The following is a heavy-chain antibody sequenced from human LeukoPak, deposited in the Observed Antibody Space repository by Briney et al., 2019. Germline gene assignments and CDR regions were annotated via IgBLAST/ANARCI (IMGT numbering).Heavy chain of an antibody. Sequence: GGSLRLSCAASGFTFSSYSMNWVRQAPGKGLEWVSSISSSSSYIYYADSVKGRFTISRDDSKSIVYVHMNSLRSEDTAVYYCTRNQGRIQVHPWYFDNWGQGTLVTVSS. V-gene: IGHV3-21*03. CDR1: GFTFSSYS. CDR3: TRNQGRIQVHPWYFDN. J-gene: IGHJ4*02. D-gene: IGHD5-18*01. CDR2: ISSSSSYI.